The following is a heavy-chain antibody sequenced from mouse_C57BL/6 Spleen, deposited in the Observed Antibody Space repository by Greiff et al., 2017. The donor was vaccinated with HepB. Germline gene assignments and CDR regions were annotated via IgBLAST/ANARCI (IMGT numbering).Heavy chain of an antibody. V-gene: IGHV1-64*01. CDR3: ARRDGNWYYFDY. CDR1: GYTFTSYW. D-gene: IGHD2-1*01. Sequence: QVQLQQPGAELVKPGASVKLSCKASGYTFTSYWMHWVKQRPGQGLEWIGMIHPNSGSTNYNEKFKSKATLTVDKSSSTAYMQLSSLTSEDSAVYYCARRDGNWYYFDYWGQGTTLTVSS. J-gene: IGHJ2*01. CDR2: IHPNSGST.